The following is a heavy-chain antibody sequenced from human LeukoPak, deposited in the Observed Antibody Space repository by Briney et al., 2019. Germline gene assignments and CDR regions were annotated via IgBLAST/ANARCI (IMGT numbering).Heavy chain of an antibody. CDR1: GFTFSSYS. CDR3: ARGSFYYDILTGDT. J-gene: IGHJ4*02. D-gene: IGHD3-9*01. Sequence: PGGSLRLSCAASGFTFSSYSMNWVRQAPGKGLEWVSSISGSSSYIYYADSVKGRFTISRDNAKNSLYLQMNSLRAEDTAVYYCARGSFYYDILTGDTGGQGTLVTVSS. CDR2: ISGSSSYI. V-gene: IGHV3-21*01.